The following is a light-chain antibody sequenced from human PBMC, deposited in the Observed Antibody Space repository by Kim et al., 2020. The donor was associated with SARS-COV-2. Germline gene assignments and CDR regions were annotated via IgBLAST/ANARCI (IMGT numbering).Light chain of an antibody. V-gene: IGLV2-11*01. CDR2: DVT. CDR3: CSYAGSPPYV. CDR1: SSDVGGYNY. Sequence: QSALSQPRAVSGSPGQSVTVSCTGTSSDVGGYNYVSWYQQHPGKAPKLMIYDVTERPSGVPDRFSASKSGNTASLTISGLQAEYKADYYCCSYAGSPPYVFGTGTKVTVL. J-gene: IGLJ1*01.